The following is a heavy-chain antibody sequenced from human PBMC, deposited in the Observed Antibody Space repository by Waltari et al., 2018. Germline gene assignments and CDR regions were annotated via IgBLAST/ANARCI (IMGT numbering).Heavy chain of an antibody. CDR1: GFTCRSYA. CDR2: ISGSGGST. CDR3: AKVRSSKGGVFDY. V-gene: IGHV3-23*04. J-gene: IGHJ4*02. Sequence: EVQLVESGGGLVQPGGSLRLSCAASGFTCRSYAMSWVRRAPWKGLGWVSAISGSGGSTYYADSVKGRFTISRDNSKNTLYLQMNSLSAEDTAVYYCAKVRSSKGGVFDYWGQGTLVTVSS. D-gene: IGHD4-4*01.